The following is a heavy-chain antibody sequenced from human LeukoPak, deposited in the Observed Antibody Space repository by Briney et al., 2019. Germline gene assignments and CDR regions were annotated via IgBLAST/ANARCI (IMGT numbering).Heavy chain of an antibody. CDR3: ARSGSSTSCPRDY. D-gene: IGHD2-2*01. Sequence: ASVKVSCKASGYTFTNYYMHWVRQAPGQGLEWMGIINPSGSNTSYAQKFQGRVTMTRDTSTSTVYVELSSPRSEDTAVYYCARSGSSTSCPRDYWGQGTLVTVAS. CDR1: GYTFTNYY. V-gene: IGHV1-46*01. CDR2: INPSGSNT. J-gene: IGHJ4*02.